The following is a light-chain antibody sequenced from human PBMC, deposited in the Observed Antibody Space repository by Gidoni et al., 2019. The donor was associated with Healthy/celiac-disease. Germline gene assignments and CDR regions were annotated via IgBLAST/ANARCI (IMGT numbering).Light chain of an antibody. CDR3: QQYNNWPPCS. V-gene: IGKV3-15*01. CDR2: GAS. CDR1: QSVSSN. Sequence: EIVMTQSPATLSVSPGERATLSCRASQSVSSNLAWYQQKPGQAPRLLIYGASTRPTGIPARFSGSGSGTEFTLTISSLQSEDFAVYYCQQYNNWPPCSFGQGTKLEIK. J-gene: IGKJ2*04.